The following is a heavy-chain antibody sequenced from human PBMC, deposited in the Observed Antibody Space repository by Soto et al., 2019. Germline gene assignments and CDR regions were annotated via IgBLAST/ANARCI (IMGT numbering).Heavy chain of an antibody. V-gene: IGHV3-30-3*01. D-gene: IGHD2-2*01. J-gene: IGHJ6*02. Sequence: QVQLVESGGGVVQPGRSLRLSCAASGFTFTTYAMHWVRQAPGKGLEWVAIISYDRSNEYYADSVKGRFTISRDNSKNTLYLHMNSLRVEDTAVYYCARDPPGYCISTSCYCYYYGMDVWGQGTTVTVSS. CDR2: ISYDRSNE. CDR1: GFTFTTYA. CDR3: ARDPPGYCISTSCYCYYYGMDV.